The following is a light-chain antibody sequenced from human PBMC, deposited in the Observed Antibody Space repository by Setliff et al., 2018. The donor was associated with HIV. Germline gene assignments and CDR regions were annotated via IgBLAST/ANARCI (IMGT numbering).Light chain of an antibody. Sequence: QSALAQPASVSGSPGQSITISCTGTSSDLGGYNYVSWYQQHPGKVPKLMIYDVSNRPSWVSNRFSGSKSGNTASLTISGLQAEDEADYYCTSYTSSSPYVFGTGTKVTVL. CDR3: TSYTSSSPYV. CDR2: DVS. CDR1: SSDLGGYNY. V-gene: IGLV2-14*01. J-gene: IGLJ1*01.